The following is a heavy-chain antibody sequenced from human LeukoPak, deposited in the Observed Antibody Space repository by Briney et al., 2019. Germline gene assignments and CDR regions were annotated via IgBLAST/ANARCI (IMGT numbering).Heavy chain of an antibody. Sequence: PGGSLRLSCAASGFTFSTYSMNWVRQAPGKGLEWVSSISSSSNYIYYADSVKGRFTTSRDNAKNSLYLQMNSLRAEDTAVYYCAQTTLAVAGTRYWFDPWGQGTLVTVSS. CDR1: GFTFSTYS. CDR2: ISSSSNYI. V-gene: IGHV3-21*01. CDR3: AQTTLAVAGTRYWFDP. D-gene: IGHD6-19*01. J-gene: IGHJ5*02.